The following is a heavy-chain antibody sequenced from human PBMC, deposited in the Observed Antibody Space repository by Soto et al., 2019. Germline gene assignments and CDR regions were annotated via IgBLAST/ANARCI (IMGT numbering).Heavy chain of an antibody. J-gene: IGHJ4*02. D-gene: IGHD3-22*01. Sequence: SETLCLTCTVAGGSISGGDYYWSWIRQPPGKGLEWIGYIYYSGSTYYNPSLKSRVTISVDTSKNQFSLKLSSVTAADTAVYYCASSYYYDSSGYFGYWGQGTLVTVSS. CDR2: IYYSGST. CDR3: ASSYYYDSSGYFGY. V-gene: IGHV4-30-4*01. CDR1: GGSISGGDYY.